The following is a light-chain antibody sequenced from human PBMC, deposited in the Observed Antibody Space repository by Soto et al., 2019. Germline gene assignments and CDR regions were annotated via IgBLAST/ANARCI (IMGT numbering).Light chain of an antibody. V-gene: IGKV3-11*01. Sequence: EILLTQSPATLSLSPGERATLSCRASQSVRSSLAWYQQKPGQAPRLLIYDASTRATGIPGRFSGSGSGTDFTLTISNLEPEDGAVYYCQQRSSWPWTFGQGAKVEIK. CDR3: QQRSSWPWT. CDR1: QSVRSS. J-gene: IGKJ1*01. CDR2: DAS.